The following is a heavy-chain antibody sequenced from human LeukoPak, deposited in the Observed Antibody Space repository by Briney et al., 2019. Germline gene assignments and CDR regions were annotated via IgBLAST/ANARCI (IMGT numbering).Heavy chain of an antibody. Sequence: ASVKVSCKASGYTFTNYGISWVRQAPGQGLEWMGWISAYNGNTNYAQKFQGRVTITTDESTSTAYMELSSLRSEDTAVYYCARDPTDYGDYYSLAFDIWGQGTMVTVSS. CDR1: GYTFTNYG. CDR3: ARDPTDYGDYYSLAFDI. CDR2: ISAYNGNT. J-gene: IGHJ3*02. D-gene: IGHD4-17*01. V-gene: IGHV1-18*01.